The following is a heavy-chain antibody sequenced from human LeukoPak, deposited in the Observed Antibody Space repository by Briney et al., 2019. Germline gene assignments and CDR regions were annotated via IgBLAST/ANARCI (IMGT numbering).Heavy chain of an antibody. V-gene: IGHV4-59*12. D-gene: IGHD6-6*01. CDR1: GGSISSYY. CDR3: ARDSSHWYFDL. Sequence: SETLSLTCTVSGGSISSYYWSWIRQPPGKGLEWIGYIYYSGSTSYNPSLKSRVTISVDTSKNQFSLKLSSVTAADTAVYYCARDSSHWYFDLWGRGTLVTVSS. CDR2: IYYSGST. J-gene: IGHJ2*01.